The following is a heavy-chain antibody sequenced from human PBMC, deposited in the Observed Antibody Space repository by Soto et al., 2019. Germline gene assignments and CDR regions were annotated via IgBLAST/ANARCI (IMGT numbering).Heavy chain of an antibody. V-gene: IGHV3-48*03. J-gene: IGHJ6*02. D-gene: IGHD3-10*01. CDR3: ARDTAWFGEKGTFYYGMDV. Sequence: PGGSLRLSCAASGFTFSSYEMNWVRQAPGKXLEWVSYISSSGSTIYYADSVKGRFTISRDNAKNSLYLQMNSLRAEDTAVYYCARDTAWFGEKGTFYYGMDVWGQGTTVTVSS. CDR2: ISSSGSTI. CDR1: GFTFSSYE.